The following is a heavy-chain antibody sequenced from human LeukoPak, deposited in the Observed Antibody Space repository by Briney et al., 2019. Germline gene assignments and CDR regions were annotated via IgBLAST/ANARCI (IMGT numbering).Heavy chain of an antibody. V-gene: IGHV4-34*01. CDR3: AGKSRGYSYGSHWYFDL. CDR2: INHSGST. Sequence: SETLSLTCAVYGGSFSGYYWSWIRQPPGKGLEWIGEINHSGSTNYNPSFKSRVTISVDTSKNQFSLKLSSVTAADTAVYYCAGKSRGYSYGSHWYFDLWGRGTLVTVSS. J-gene: IGHJ2*01. CDR1: GGSFSGYY. D-gene: IGHD5-18*01.